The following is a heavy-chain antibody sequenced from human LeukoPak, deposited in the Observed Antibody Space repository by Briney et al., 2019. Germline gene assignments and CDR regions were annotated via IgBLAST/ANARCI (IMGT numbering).Heavy chain of an antibody. J-gene: IGHJ4*02. CDR2: INPNSGGT. CDR3: AREPVDAMVRGVNIDY. V-gene: IGHV1-2*02. D-gene: IGHD3-10*01. CDR1: GCSFTGYY. Sequence: ASVKVSCKASGCSFTGYYMHWVRQAPGQGLEWMGWINPNSGGTNYAQKFQGRVTMTRDTSISTAYMELSRLRSDDTAVYYCAREPVDAMVRGVNIDYWGQGTLVTASS.